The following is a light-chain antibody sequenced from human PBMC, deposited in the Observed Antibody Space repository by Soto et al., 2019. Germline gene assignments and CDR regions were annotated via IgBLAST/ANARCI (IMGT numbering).Light chain of an antibody. Sequence: EIVLTQSPGTLSLSPGERATLSCRASQSVIRNYLAWYQEKPGQAPRLLIYDASSRATGIPDRFSGSGSGTEFNLTISRLEPADFAVYHCQQYGSLITSGQGTRLEIK. CDR3: QQYGSLIT. J-gene: IGKJ5*01. CDR1: QSVIRNY. V-gene: IGKV3-20*01. CDR2: DAS.